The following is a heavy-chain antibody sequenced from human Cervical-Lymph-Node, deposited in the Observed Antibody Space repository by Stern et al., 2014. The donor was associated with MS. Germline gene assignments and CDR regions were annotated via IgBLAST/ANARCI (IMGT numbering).Heavy chain of an antibody. Sequence: QVQLVESGGSVVQPGRSLRLSCVVSGFTFSNHAMHWVRQAPGKGLEWVTVISYDGRNEYYTDSVQGRFTVSRDHSKNTLYLQMNSLRPDDTAVYYCARATSTTTVTTPYYGLDVWGQGTTVTVSS. CDR1: GFTFSNHA. J-gene: IGHJ6*02. V-gene: IGHV3-30*04. CDR2: ISYDGRNE. CDR3: ARATSTTTVTTPYYGLDV. D-gene: IGHD4-17*01.